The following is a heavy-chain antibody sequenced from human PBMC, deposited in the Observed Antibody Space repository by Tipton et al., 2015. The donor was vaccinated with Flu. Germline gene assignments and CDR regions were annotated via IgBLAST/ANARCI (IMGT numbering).Heavy chain of an antibody. CDR2: IYHSGST. Sequence: TLSLTCTVSGGSISSSSHYWGWIRQPSGKGLEWIGSIYHSGSTYYNPSLKSRVTISVDTSKNQFSLKLGSVTAGDTAVYYCARRDCAGGICYSRVYDAFDIWGQGTLVTVSS. J-gene: IGHJ3*02. V-gene: IGHV4-39*07. CDR3: ARRDCAGGICYSRVYDAFDI. CDR1: GGSISSSSHY. D-gene: IGHD2-8*02.